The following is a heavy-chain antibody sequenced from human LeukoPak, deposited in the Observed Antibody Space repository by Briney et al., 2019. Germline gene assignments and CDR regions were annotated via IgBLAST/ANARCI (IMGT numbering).Heavy chain of an antibody. V-gene: IGHV1-8*01. CDR1: GYTFTSYD. CDR2: MSPNSGNT. CDR3: ARSTLAATGDFDY. J-gene: IGHJ4*02. D-gene: IGHD6-13*01. Sequence: GASVKVSCKASGYTFTSYDINWVRQATGQGLEWMGWMSPNSGNTGYAQKFQGRVTMTRDTSISTVYMELSRLRSDDTAVYYCARSTLAATGDFDYWGQGTLVTVSS.